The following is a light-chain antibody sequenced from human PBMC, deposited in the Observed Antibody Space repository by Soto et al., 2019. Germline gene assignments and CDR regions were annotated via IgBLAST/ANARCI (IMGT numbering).Light chain of an antibody. CDR3: SSYTSSSTNV. CDR2: DVS. CDR1: SSDVGGYNY. J-gene: IGLJ1*01. V-gene: IGLV2-14*01. Sequence: QSALTQPASVSGSPGQSITISCTGTSSDVGGYNYVSWYQQHPGKAPKLMIYDVSNRPLGVSNRFSGSKSGNTASLTISGRQAEDEADYYCSSYTSSSTNVFGTGTKLTVL.